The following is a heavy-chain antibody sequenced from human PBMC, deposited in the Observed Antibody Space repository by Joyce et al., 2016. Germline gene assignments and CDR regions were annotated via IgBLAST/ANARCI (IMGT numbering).Heavy chain of an antibody. Sequence: EVQLVQSGGGLVQTGGSLSLSCAASEFTFSDYWMTWIRQAPGKGMEWVADIKNYGSEEVYVESVKGRFNSSRYNAKNSLYLQMNSLRAEYTAVYYCARDRLGSGGAFDIWGQGTMVTVSS. CDR1: EFTFSDYW. D-gene: IGHD2-15*01. J-gene: IGHJ3*02. CDR3: ARDRLGSGGAFDI. V-gene: IGHV3-7*01. CDR2: IKNYGSEE.